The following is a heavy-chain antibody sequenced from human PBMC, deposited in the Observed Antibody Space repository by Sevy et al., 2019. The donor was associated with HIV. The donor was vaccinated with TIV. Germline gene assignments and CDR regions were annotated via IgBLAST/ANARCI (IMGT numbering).Heavy chain of an antibody. J-gene: IGHJ4*02. CDR3: ARGGDFNDRSAKRDFDY. V-gene: IGHV3-33*01. D-gene: IGHD3-22*01. CDR1: GFTFSSYG. Sequence: GGSLRLSCAASGFTFSSYGMHWVRQAPGKGLEWVAVIWYDGSNKYYADSVKGRFTISRDNSKNTLYLQMTSLRVEDTAVYFCARGGDFNDRSAKRDFDYWGQGTLVTVSS. CDR2: IWYDGSNK.